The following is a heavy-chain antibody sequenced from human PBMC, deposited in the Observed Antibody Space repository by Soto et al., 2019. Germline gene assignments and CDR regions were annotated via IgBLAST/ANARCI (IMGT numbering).Heavy chain of an antibody. CDR2: IIPILGIA. Sequence: ASVKVSCKASGGTFSSYAISWVRQAPGQGLEWMGGIIPILGIANYAQKFQGRVTITADKSTSTAYMELSSLRSEDTAVYYCVTLTGGNWNYDALDIWGQGTMVTVSS. V-gene: IGHV1-69*10. CDR3: VTLTGGNWNYDALDI. D-gene: IGHD1-7*01. CDR1: GGTFSSYA. J-gene: IGHJ3*02.